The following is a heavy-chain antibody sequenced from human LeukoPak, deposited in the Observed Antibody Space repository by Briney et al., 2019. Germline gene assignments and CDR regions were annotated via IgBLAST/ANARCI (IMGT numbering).Heavy chain of an antibody. CDR2: IFPGDSDT. V-gene: IGHV5-51*01. CDR1: GYSFPAYW. Sequence: PGESLKISCKGSGYSFPAYWIGWVRQMPGKGLEWMGIIFPGDSDTRYSPSFQGQVTISADKSLSTAYLQWSSLRASDTAIYYCARQTGDKGIDYWGQGTLVTVSS. CDR3: ARQTGDKGIDY. D-gene: IGHD7-27*01. J-gene: IGHJ4*02.